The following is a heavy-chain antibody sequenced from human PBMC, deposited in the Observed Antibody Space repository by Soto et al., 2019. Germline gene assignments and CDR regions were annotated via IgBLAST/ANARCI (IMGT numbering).Heavy chain of an antibody. J-gene: IGHJ6*02. D-gene: IGHD3-10*01. CDR2: XSXXXGXK. CDR1: GYTFTSYG. Sequence: ASVKVSCKASGYTFTSYGISLVRQAPGQGLEWMXWXSXXXGXKXXXQXXKXRVTMTTDTSTSTAYMELRSLRSDDTAVYYCAREGLWFGDAGMDVWGQGTTVTVSS. V-gene: IGHV1-18*01. CDR3: AREGLWFGDAGMDV.